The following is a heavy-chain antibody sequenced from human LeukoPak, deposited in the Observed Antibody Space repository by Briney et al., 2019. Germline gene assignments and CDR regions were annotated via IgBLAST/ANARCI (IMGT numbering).Heavy chain of an antibody. J-gene: IGHJ6*02. CDR2: ISGSGGST. D-gene: IGHD1-26*01. V-gene: IGHV3-23*01. Sequence: GGSLRLSCAASGFSFSTYAMSWVRQAPGKGLQWVSAISGSGGSTFYTDSVKGRFTISRDNSKNTLYLQMNSLRAEDTAVYYCASDGAYAMAVWGQGTTVTVSS. CDR3: ASDGAYAMAV. CDR1: GFSFSTYA.